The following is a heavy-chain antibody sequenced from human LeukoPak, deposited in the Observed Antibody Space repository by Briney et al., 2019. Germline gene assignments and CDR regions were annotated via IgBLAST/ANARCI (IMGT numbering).Heavy chain of an antibody. CDR2: IYSSGST. Sequence: PSETLSLTCTVSGGSISSYYWSWIRQPAGKGLEWIGRIYSSGSTSYNPSLKSRVTMSVDTSKNQVSLRLRSVTAADTAVYYCARHFGRGVNWNYGYWGQGTLVTVSS. CDR1: GGSISSYY. V-gene: IGHV4-4*07. CDR3: ARHFGRGVNWNYGY. D-gene: IGHD1-7*01. J-gene: IGHJ4*02.